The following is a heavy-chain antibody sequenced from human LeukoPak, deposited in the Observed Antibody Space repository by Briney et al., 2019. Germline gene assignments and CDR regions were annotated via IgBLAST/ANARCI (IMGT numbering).Heavy chain of an antibody. D-gene: IGHD4-17*01. CDR2: ISSSSSSI. Sequence: GGSLRLSCAASGFTFSSYTMNWVRQAPGKGLEWVSSISSSSSSIYYADSVKGRFTISRDNAKNSLYLQMNSLRVEDTAVYYCARGTAVSPNWFDPWGQGTLVTVSS. CDR3: ARGTAVSPNWFDP. V-gene: IGHV3-21*01. CDR1: GFTFSSYT. J-gene: IGHJ5*02.